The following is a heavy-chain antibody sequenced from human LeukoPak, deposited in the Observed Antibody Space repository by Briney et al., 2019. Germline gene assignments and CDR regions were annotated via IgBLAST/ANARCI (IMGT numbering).Heavy chain of an antibody. CDR2: INHSGST. CDR3: ARSSSSTVDI. J-gene: IGHJ3*02. V-gene: IGHV4-39*07. D-gene: IGHD6-19*01. CDR1: GGSTSSGSNY. Sequence: SETLSLTCNVSGGSTSSGSNYWGWIRQPPGKGLEWIGEINHSGSTNYNPSLKSRVTISVDTSKNQFSLKLSSVTAADTAVYYCARSSSSTVDIWGQGTMVTVSS.